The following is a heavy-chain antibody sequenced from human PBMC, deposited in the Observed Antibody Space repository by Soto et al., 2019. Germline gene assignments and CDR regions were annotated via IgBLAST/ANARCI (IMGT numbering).Heavy chain of an antibody. CDR1: GGTFRTAA. D-gene: IGHD2-8*01. V-gene: IGHV1-69*12. CDR2: IMPVFRTP. CDR3: ARDNDRPQLGGNSYYILDV. J-gene: IGHJ6*02. Sequence: QVQLEQSGAEVKKPGSSVKVSCKASGGTFRTAAVSWVRQAPGQGLEWMGGIMPVFRTPDYAQKFHGRVTITADESTSTAYVELSGLRSDDTAVYYCARDNDRPQLGGNSYYILDVWGQGTTITVSS.